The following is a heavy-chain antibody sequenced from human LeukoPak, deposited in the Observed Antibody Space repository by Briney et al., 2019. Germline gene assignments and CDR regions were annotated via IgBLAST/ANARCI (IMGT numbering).Heavy chain of an antibody. Sequence: ASVKVSCKASGDTFTSYGISWARQAPGQGLEWMGWISAFNGKTNYAQKLQGRVTMTTDTTTSTAYMELRSLRSDDTAVYYCAREGVRDSSSWYGSYYYYYMDVWGKETTVTISS. CDR1: GDTFTSYG. J-gene: IGHJ6*03. D-gene: IGHD6-13*01. V-gene: IGHV1-18*01. CDR3: AREGVRDSSSWYGSYYYYYMDV. CDR2: ISAFNGKT.